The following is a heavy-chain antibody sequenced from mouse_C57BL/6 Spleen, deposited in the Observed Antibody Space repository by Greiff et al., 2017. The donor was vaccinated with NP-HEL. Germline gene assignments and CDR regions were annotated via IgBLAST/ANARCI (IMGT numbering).Heavy chain of an antibody. Sequence: VQGVESGPELVKPGASVKISCKASGYAFSSSWMNWVKQRPGKGLEWIGRIYPGDGDTNYNVKFKGKATLTADKSSSTAYMQLSILSSEDSAVYFCARDFDVWGTGTTVTVSS. CDR2: IYPGDGDT. CDR1: GYAFSSSW. J-gene: IGHJ1*03. V-gene: IGHV1-82*01. CDR3: ARDFDV.